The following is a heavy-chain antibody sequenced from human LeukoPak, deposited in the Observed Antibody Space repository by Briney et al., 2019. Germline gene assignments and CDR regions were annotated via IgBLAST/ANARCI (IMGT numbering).Heavy chain of an antibody. CDR1: GGTFSSYA. V-gene: IGHV1-69*04. Sequence: GSSVKVSCKASGGTFSSYAISWVRQAPGQGLEWMGRIVPILGIANYAQKFQGRVTITADKSTSTAYMELSSLRSEDTAVYYCARVGRPACSGGSCYGGSWFDPWGQGTLVTVSS. J-gene: IGHJ5*02. CDR2: IVPILGIA. D-gene: IGHD2-15*01. CDR3: ARVGRPACSGGSCYGGSWFDP.